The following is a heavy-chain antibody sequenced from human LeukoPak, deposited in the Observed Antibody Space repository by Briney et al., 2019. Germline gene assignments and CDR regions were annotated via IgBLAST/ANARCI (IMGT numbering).Heavy chain of an antibody. CDR2: INPNSGGT. CDR1: GYTSTGYY. D-gene: IGHD2-2*02. CDR3: ARGLHCSSTSCYTYGY. V-gene: IGHV1-2*02. Sequence: ASVKVSCKASGYTSTGYYMHWVRQAPGQGLEWMGWINPNSGGTNYAQKFQGRVTMTRDTSISTAYMELSRLRSDDTAVYYCARGLHCSSTSCYTYGYWGQGTLVTVSS. J-gene: IGHJ4*02.